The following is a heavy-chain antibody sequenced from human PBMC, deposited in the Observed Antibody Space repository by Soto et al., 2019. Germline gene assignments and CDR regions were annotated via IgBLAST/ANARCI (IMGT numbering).Heavy chain of an antibody. J-gene: IGHJ6*02. CDR1: GYSFTSYW. Sequence: PGESLKISCKGSGYSFTSYWISWVRQMPGKGLEWMGRIDPSDSYTNYSPSFQGHVTISADKSISTAYLQWSSLKASDTAMYYCARLGVVITPHQVYYGMDVWGQGTTVTVSS. D-gene: IGHD3-22*01. CDR3: ARLGVVITPHQVYYGMDV. CDR2: IDPSDSYT. V-gene: IGHV5-10-1*01.